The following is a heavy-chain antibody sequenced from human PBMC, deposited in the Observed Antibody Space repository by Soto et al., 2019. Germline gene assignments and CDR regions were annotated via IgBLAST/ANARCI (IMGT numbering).Heavy chain of an antibody. CDR3: ARVGSYYYDSCFSGPQDNWFDP. V-gene: IGHV4-59*01. J-gene: IGHJ5*02. CDR1: GGSISSYY. D-gene: IGHD3-22*01. CDR2: IYYSGST. Sequence: PSETLSLTCTVSGGSISSYYWSWIRQPPGKGLEWIGYIYYSGSTNYNPSLKSRVTISVDTSKNQFSLKLSSVTAADTAVYYCARVGSYYYDSCFSGPQDNWFDPWGQGTLVTVSS.